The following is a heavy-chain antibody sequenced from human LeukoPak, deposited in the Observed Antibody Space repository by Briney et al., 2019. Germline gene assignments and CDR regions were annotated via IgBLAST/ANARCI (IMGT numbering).Heavy chain of an antibody. CDR2: ISYDGNNK. Sequence: GGSLRLSCAASGFTFSSYAMHWVRQAPGKGLEWVAVISYDGNNKYYADSVKGRFTISRDNSKNTLYLQMNSLRAEDTAVYYCARGQVPRVFGFENYYYYGMDVWGQGTTVTVSS. D-gene: IGHD3-3*01. J-gene: IGHJ6*02. V-gene: IGHV3-30-3*01. CDR3: ARGQVPRVFGFENYYYYGMDV. CDR1: GFTFSSYA.